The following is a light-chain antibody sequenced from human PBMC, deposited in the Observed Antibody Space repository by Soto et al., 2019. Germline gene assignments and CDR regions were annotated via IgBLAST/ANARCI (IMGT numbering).Light chain of an antibody. V-gene: IGLV2-14*01. CDR3: SSYSRNTLFV. CDR1: SDDVGAYKY. J-gene: IGLJ1*01. Sequence: QSALTQPPSASGSPGQSITISCAGTSDDVGAYKYASWYQQHPGKAPQLLIYEATNRPSGISGRFSASKSGNTASLTISGLQAEDEADYYCSSYSRNTLFVFGSGTKVTVL. CDR2: EAT.